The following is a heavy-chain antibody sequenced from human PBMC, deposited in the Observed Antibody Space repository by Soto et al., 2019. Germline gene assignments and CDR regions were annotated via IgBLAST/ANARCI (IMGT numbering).Heavy chain of an antibody. Sequence: EVQLLESGGGLVQPGESLRLSCAASGFTFRSYAMSWVRQAPGKGLEWVSNISGGGGSTYYADSVKGRFTISRDNSKNTLFLQMNSLRVEDTAVYYCIRTLEGSSAGFWGQGTLVTVSS. J-gene: IGHJ4*02. CDR2: ISGGGGST. D-gene: IGHD6-6*01. CDR3: IRTLEGSSAGF. CDR1: GFTFRSYA. V-gene: IGHV3-23*01.